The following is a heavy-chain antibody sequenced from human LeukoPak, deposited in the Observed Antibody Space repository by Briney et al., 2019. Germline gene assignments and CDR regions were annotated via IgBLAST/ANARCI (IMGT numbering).Heavy chain of an antibody. CDR3: TVIVGLPT. J-gene: IGHJ5*02. CDR2: IRSKTNSYAT. D-gene: IGHD3-22*01. CDR1: GFIFSGSG. V-gene: IGHV3-73*01. Sequence: GGSLKLSCAASGFIFSGSGVQWVRQASGEGLEWVGRIRSKTNSYATAYAASVKGRFTISRDDSRNTAYLQMNSLKAEDTAVYYCTVIVGLPTWGQGTLVTVSS.